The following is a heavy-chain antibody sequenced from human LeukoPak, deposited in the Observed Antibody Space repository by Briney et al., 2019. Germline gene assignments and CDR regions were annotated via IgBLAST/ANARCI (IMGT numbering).Heavy chain of an antibody. V-gene: IGHV4-34*01. D-gene: IGHD1-26*01. CDR2: INHSGST. CDR1: GGSFSGYY. CDR3: ARQFLVGSTFHAFDL. J-gene: IGHJ3*01. Sequence: SETLSLTCAVYGGSFSGYYWSWIRQPPGKGLEWIGEINHSGSTNYNPSLKSRVTISVDTSKNQFSLKLTSVTAADMAVYFCARQFLVGSTFHAFDLWGQGTRVTVSS.